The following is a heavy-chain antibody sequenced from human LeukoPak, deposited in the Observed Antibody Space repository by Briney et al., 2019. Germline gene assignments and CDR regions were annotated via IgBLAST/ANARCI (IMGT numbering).Heavy chain of an antibody. Sequence: SETLSLTCTVSGNSISSFFWSWIRQPPGKGLEWIGSMHYSGGSKYNPSLRSRVSLSIDTSKQQFSLRLSSVTAADTAVYYCARDLELERNRWNYFESWGQGALVTVSS. V-gene: IGHV4-59*01. CDR3: ARDLELERNRWNYFES. CDR1: GNSISSFF. CDR2: MHYSGGS. J-gene: IGHJ4*02. D-gene: IGHD1-1*01.